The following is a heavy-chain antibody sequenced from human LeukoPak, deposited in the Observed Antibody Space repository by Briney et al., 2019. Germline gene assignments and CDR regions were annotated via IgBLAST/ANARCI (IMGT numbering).Heavy chain of an antibody. Sequence: PGGSLRLSCAASGFTFSSYGMSWVRQAPGKGVEWVSAISGSGGSTYYADSVKGRFTISRDNSKNTLYLQMNSLRAEDTAVYYCAKASGGGYNGYDWFIDYWGQGTLVTVSS. D-gene: IGHD5-12*01. V-gene: IGHV3-23*01. CDR3: AKASGGGYNGYDWFIDY. CDR2: ISGSGGST. J-gene: IGHJ4*02. CDR1: GFTFSSYG.